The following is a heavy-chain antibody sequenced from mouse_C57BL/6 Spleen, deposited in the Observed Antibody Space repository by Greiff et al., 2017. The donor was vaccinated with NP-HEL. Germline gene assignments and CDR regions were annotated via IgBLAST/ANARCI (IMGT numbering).Heavy chain of an antibody. J-gene: IGHJ2*01. CDR2: IYPGSGNT. V-gene: IGHV1-66*01. D-gene: IGHD3-2*02. CDR3: ARTAQATYFDY. CDR1: GYSFTSYY. Sequence: VQLQQSGPELVKPGASVKISCKASGYSFTSYYIHWVKQRPGQGLEWIGWIYPGSGNTKYNEKFKGKATLTADTSSSTAYMQLSSLTSEDSAVYYCARTAQATYFDYWGKGTTLTVSS.